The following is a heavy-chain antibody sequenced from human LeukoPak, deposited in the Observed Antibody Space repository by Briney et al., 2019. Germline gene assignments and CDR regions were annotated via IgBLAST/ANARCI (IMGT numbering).Heavy chain of an antibody. V-gene: IGHV1-69*13. CDR1: GGTFNDYA. Sequence: SVKVSCKASGGTFNDYALNWVRQAPGQGLEWMGGIIPMFGAVSNVERFQGRVTITADESTSTMYMELSNLRSEDTAVYYCATVRVYGSGSYYPAYFDYWGQGTLVTVSS. J-gene: IGHJ4*02. CDR3: ATVRVYGSGSYYPAYFDY. D-gene: IGHD3-10*01. CDR2: IIPMFGAV.